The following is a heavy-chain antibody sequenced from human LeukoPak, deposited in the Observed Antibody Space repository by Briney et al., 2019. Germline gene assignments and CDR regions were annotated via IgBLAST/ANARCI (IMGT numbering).Heavy chain of an antibody. Sequence: GGSLNLPCEAPGFTFSRYWMRWVRQAPGKGLEGVANIKNDGSEEYYVDSVKGRFTISRDNARNSLFLQMNSLTVEDTAVYYCARAIRGSAVDTGDRWGQGTLVTVSS. V-gene: IGHV3-7*01. CDR3: ARAIRGSAVDTGDR. CDR1: GFTFSRYW. D-gene: IGHD3-10*01. CDR2: IKNDGSEE. J-gene: IGHJ4*02.